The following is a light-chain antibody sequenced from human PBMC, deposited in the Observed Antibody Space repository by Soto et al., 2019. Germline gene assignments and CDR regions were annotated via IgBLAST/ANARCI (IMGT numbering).Light chain of an antibody. CDR3: SAYTSSSTYLI. CDR1: SIDVGGYNY. Sequence: QSVLTQPASVSGSPGQSITISCTGTSIDVGGYNYVSWYQQHPGKAPKLMIYAVTDRPSGISDRFSGSKSGNTASLTISGLQAEDEADYYCSAYTSSSTYLIFGGGTKLTVL. CDR2: AVT. J-gene: IGLJ2*01. V-gene: IGLV2-14*03.